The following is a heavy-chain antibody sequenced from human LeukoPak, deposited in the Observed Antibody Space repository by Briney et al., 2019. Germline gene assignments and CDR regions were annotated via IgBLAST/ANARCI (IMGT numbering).Heavy chain of an antibody. V-gene: IGHV3-48*02. J-gene: IGHJ4*02. D-gene: IGHD6-19*01. Sequence: PGGSLRLSCAACGFTFSSYAMNWVRQAPGKGLEWLSYIGTSNSPIYYADSVKGRFTVSRDNAKNSLYLQMNSLRDEDTAVYYCARDDGSGWNIDYWGQGTLVTVSS. CDR2: IGTSNSPI. CDR1: GFTFSSYA. CDR3: ARDDGSGWNIDY.